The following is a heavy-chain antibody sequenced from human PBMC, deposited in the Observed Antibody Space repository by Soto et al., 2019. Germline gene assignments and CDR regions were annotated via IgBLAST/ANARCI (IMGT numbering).Heavy chain of an antibody. CDR1: GFTFSSYA. J-gene: IGHJ4*02. Sequence: QVQLVESGGGVVQPGRSLRLYCAASGFTFSSYAMHWVRQAPGKGLEWVAITSYDGSNKYYADSVKGRFTISRDNSKNTLYLQMNSLRAEDTAVYYCARDTSPYSSGWHNRHFDYRGQGTLVTVSS. V-gene: IGHV3-30-3*01. CDR2: TSYDGSNK. CDR3: ARDTSPYSSGWHNRHFDY. D-gene: IGHD6-19*01.